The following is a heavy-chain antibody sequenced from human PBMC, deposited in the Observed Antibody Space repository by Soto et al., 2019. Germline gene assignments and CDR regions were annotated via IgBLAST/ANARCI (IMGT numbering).Heavy chain of an antibody. CDR3: ARKDFYDSSGYRRDFDY. V-gene: IGHV1-18*01. J-gene: IGHJ4*02. CDR2: ISAYNGNT. D-gene: IGHD3-22*01. Sequence: QVQLVQSGAEVKKPGASVKVSCKASGYTFTSYGISWVRQAPGQGFEWMGWISAYNGNTNYAQKLQGRVTMTTDTSTSTAYMELRSLRSDDTAVYYCARKDFYDSSGYRRDFDYWGQGTLVTVSS. CDR1: GYTFTSYG.